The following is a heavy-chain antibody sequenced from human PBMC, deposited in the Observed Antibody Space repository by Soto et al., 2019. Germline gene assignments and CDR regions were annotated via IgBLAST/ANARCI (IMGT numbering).Heavy chain of an antibody. CDR2: IIPIFGTA. CDR1: GGTFSSYA. Sequence: ASVKVSCKASGGTFSSYAISWVRQAPGQGLEWMGGIIPIFGTANYAQKFQGRVTITADESTSTAYMELSSLRSEDTAVYYCSSSRRYYGDYALDYWGQGTLVTVSS. V-gene: IGHV1-69*13. J-gene: IGHJ4*02. CDR3: SSSRRYYGDYALDY. D-gene: IGHD4-17*01.